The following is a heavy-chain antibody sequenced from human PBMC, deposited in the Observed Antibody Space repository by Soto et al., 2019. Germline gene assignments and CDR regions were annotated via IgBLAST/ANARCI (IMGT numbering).Heavy chain of an antibody. Sequence: ASVKVSGKASGYTFTSYYMHWVRQAPGQGLEWMGIINPSGGSTSYAQKFQGRVTMTRDTSTSTVYMELSSLRSEDTAVYYCARDACGGDCYWGYFDYWGQGTLVTVSS. CDR3: ARDACGGDCYWGYFDY. V-gene: IGHV1-46*01. J-gene: IGHJ4*02. CDR1: GYTFTSYY. D-gene: IGHD2-21*02. CDR2: INPSGGST.